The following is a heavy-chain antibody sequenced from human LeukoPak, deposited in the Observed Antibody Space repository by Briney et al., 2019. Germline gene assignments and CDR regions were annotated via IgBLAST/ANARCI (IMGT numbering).Heavy chain of an antibody. D-gene: IGHD1-26*01. CDR1: GFTFDDYA. J-gene: IGHJ4*02. Sequence: GGSLRLSCAASGFTFDDYAMHWVRRAPGKGLEWASGISWNSGSIGYADSVKGRFTISRDNAKNSLYLQMNSLRAEDTALYYCAKGGYSGSYYEVSYFDYWGQGTLVTVSS. V-gene: IGHV3-9*01. CDR3: AKGGYSGSYYEVSYFDY. CDR2: ISWNSGSI.